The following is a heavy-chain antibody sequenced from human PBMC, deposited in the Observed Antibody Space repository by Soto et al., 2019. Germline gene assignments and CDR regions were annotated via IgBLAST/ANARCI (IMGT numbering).Heavy chain of an antibody. CDR2: IYYSGST. V-gene: IGHV4-61*01. J-gene: IGHJ5*02. CDR3: ARDNPQGILRDGLTNWFDP. Sequence: PSETLSLTCPVSGGSISSGSYSWSWIRQPPGKGLEWIGYIYYSGSTNYNPSLKSRVTISVDTSKNQFSLKLSSVTAADPAVYYCARDNPQGILRDGLTNWFDPWGQGTLVTVSS. D-gene: IGHD7-27*01. CDR1: GGSISSGSYS.